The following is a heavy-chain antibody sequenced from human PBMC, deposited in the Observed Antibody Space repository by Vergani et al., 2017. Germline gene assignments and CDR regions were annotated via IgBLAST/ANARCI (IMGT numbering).Heavy chain of an antibody. D-gene: IGHD2-21*02. CDR2: FSKGGTT. CDR3: ARSSCGGDCYEFDY. V-gene: IGHV4-39*01. Sequence: QLQLQESGPGLVKPSETLSLSCTVSGGSISSSHYYWGWIRQPPGKGLEWIGSFSKGGTTSLHPSVKSRVAISSDTAKNRFSLKLTSVSAADTAVYYCARSSCGGDCYEFDYWGQGILVTVSS. J-gene: IGHJ4*02. CDR1: GGSISSSHYY.